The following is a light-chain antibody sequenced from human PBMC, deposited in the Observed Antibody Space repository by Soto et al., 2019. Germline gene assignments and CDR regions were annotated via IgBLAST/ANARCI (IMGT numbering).Light chain of an antibody. CDR3: QQSFSTPYT. CDR2: ATS. J-gene: IGKJ2*01. V-gene: IGKV1-39*01. Sequence: DIQMTQSPSSLSASVGDRVTITCRASQTIGSFFNWYQQKPGKAPKLLIYATSILQSGVPSRFSGSRSGTDFTLTISSLQPEDFATYYCQQSFSTPYTFGQGTKLEIK. CDR1: QTIGSF.